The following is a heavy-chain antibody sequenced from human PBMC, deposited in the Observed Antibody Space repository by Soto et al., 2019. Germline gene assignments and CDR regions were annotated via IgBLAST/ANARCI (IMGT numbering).Heavy chain of an antibody. J-gene: IGHJ3*02. Sequence: PGGSLRLSCATSGFTFRSYWMSWVRQAPGKGLEWVGRIKSKTDGGTTDYAAPVKGRFTISRDDSKNTLYLQMNSLKTEDTAVYYCTTRKGAAARPRDDAFDIWGQGTMVTVSS. CDR3: TTRKGAAARPRDDAFDI. CDR1: GFTFRSYW. CDR2: IKSKTDGGTT. V-gene: IGHV3-15*01. D-gene: IGHD6-6*01.